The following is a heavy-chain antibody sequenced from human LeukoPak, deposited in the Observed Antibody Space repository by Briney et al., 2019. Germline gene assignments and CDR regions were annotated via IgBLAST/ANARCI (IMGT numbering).Heavy chain of an antibody. CDR2: INPNSGGT. CDR1: GYTFTGYY. D-gene: IGHD6-13*01. CDR3: ARGVVGTYYYYGMDV. J-gene: IGHJ6*02. V-gene: IGHV1-2*04. Sequence: ASVKVCCKASGYTFTGYYMHWVRQAPGQGLEWMGWINPNSGGTNYAQKFQGWVTVTRDTSISTAYMELSRLRSDDTAVYYCARGVVGTYYYYGMDVWGQGTTVTVSS.